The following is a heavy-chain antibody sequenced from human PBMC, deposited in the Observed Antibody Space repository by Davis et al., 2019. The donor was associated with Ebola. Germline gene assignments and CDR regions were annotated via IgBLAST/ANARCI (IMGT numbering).Heavy chain of an antibody. J-gene: IGHJ6*03. CDR3: ARHPPPVPHDYSNTGYMDV. V-gene: IGHV5-10-1*01. D-gene: IGHD4-11*01. Sequence: GESLKISCKGSGYSFTSYWISWVRQMPGKGLEWMGRIDPSDSYTNYSPSFQGHVTISADKSISTAYLQWSSLKASDTAMYYCARHPPPVPHDYSNTGYMDVWGKGTTVTVSS. CDR2: IDPSDSYT. CDR1: GYSFTSYW.